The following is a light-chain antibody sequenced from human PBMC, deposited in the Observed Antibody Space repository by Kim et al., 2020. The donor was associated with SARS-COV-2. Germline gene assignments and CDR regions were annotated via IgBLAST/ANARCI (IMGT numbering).Light chain of an antibody. CDR1: QDIRND. Sequence: ASVGDRVTITCRESQDIRNDLGWYQQNPGRAPKRLIYGASSLQSGVPARFSGSGSGTEFTLTISSLQPEDFATHFCLQHNTYPITFGQGTRLEIK. J-gene: IGKJ5*01. V-gene: IGKV1-17*01. CDR2: GAS. CDR3: LQHNTYPIT.